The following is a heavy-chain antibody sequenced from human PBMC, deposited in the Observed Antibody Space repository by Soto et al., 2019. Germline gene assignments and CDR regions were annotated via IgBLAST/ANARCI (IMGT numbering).Heavy chain of an antibody. CDR1: GVSISSGNW. CDR3: VRLVYDRRLNYLYFDY. J-gene: IGHJ4*02. CDR2: IFRDGMT. D-gene: IGHD3-22*01. Sequence: QVQLQESGPGLVKPSGTVSLTCDVSGVSISSGNWWSWVRQPPGKGLEWIGEIFRDGMTTYYPSLWWRATISVDTSKNRFSWRVTSANAADTDIYYCVRLVYDRRLNYLYFDYWGRGALVTVSS. V-gene: IGHV4-4*02.